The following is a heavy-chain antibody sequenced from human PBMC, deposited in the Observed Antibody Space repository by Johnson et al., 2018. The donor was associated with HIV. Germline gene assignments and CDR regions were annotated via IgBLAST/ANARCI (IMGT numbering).Heavy chain of an antibody. CDR2: IYSGGST. D-gene: IGHD1-26*01. CDR1: GFTFSSYA. CDR3: ARDLIVGATRGGAFDI. V-gene: IGHV3-66*01. J-gene: IGHJ3*02. Sequence: VQLVESGGGLVQPGGSLRLSCAASGFTFSSYAMSWVRQAPGKGLEWVSVIYSGGSTYYADSVKGRFTISRDNSKNTLYLQMNSLKVEDTAVYYCARDLIVGATRGGAFDIWGQGTMVTVSS.